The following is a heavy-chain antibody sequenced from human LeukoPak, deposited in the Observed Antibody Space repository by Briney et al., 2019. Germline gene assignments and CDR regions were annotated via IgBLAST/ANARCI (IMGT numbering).Heavy chain of an antibody. V-gene: IGHV4-59*01. J-gene: IGHJ4*02. CDR3: AGRARSGYDFRFDY. CDR2: IYYSGST. CDR1: GGSISSYY. Sequence: SETLPLTCTVSGGSISSYYWSWIRQPPGKGLEWIGYIYYSGSTNYNPSLKSRVTISVDTSKNQFSLKLSSVTAADTAVYYCAGRARSGYDFRFDYWGQGTLVTVSS. D-gene: IGHD5-12*01.